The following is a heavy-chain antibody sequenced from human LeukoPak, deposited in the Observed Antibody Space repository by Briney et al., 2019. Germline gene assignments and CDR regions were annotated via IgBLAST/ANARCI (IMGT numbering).Heavy chain of an antibody. CDR2: ISYDGSNR. CDR3: AKDLSPDPLWPKPDY. CDR1: GLTFSRYG. D-gene: IGHD3-10*01. J-gene: IGHJ4*02. V-gene: IGHV3-30*18. Sequence: GRSLRLSCAASGLTFSRYGMHWVRQAPDKGLEWVAVISYDGSNRYYADSVKGRFTISRDNSKNTLYLQMNSLRVEDTAVYFCAKDLSPDPLWPKPDYWGQGTLVTVSS.